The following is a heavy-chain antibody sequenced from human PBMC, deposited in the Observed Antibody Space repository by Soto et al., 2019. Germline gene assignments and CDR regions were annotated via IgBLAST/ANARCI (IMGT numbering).Heavy chain of an antibody. J-gene: IGHJ5*02. Sequence: SVKVSCKASGGTFSSYTISWVRQAPGQGLEWMGRIIPIFGTANYAQKFQGRVKITADESTSTAYMELSSLRSEDTAVYYCARGPPYCTNGVCYWFDPWGQGTLVTVSS. V-gene: IGHV1-69*13. D-gene: IGHD2-8*01. CDR2: IIPIFGTA. CDR1: GGTFSSYT. CDR3: ARGPPYCTNGVCYWFDP.